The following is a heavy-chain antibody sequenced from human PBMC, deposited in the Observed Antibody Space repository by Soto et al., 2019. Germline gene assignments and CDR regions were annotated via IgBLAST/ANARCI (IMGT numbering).Heavy chain of an antibody. CDR1: GGTFSSYT. V-gene: IGHV1-69*02. Sequence: ASVKVSCKASGGTFSSYTISWVRQAPGQGLEWMGRIIPILGIANYAQKFQGRVTITADKSTSTAYMELSSLRSEDTAVYYCASSGGKIVVVVAATPYAFDIWG. CDR2: IIPILGIA. CDR3: ASSGGKIVVVVAATPYAFDI. J-gene: IGHJ3*02. D-gene: IGHD2-15*01.